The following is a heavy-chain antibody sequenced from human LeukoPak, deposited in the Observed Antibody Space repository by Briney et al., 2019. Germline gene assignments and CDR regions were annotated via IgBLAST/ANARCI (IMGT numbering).Heavy chain of an antibody. J-gene: IGHJ6*02. D-gene: IGHD1-7*01. CDR2: ISSSSSYI. CDR3: ARDQELRPNYYYGMDV. CDR1: GFTFSSYS. Sequence: PGGSLRLSCAASGFTFSSYSMNWVRQAPGKGLEWVSSISSSSSYIYYADSVKGRFTISRDNAKNSLYLQMNSLRAEDTAAYYCARDQELRPNYYYGMDVWGQGTTVTVSS. V-gene: IGHV3-21*01.